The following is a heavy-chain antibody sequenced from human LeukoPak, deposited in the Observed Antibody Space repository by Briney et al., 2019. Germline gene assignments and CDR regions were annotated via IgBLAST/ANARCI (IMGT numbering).Heavy chain of an antibody. Sequence: GGSLRLSCAASGFTFSSYGMNWVRQAPGKGLEWVSYISSSGITIYYADSVKGRFTISRDNAKNSLYLQMNSLRAEDTAVYYCARDFRGGSYVVGYWGQGTLVTVSS. CDR1: GFTFSSYG. J-gene: IGHJ4*02. CDR2: ISSSGITI. CDR3: ARDFRGGSYVVGY. V-gene: IGHV3-48*03. D-gene: IGHD1-26*01.